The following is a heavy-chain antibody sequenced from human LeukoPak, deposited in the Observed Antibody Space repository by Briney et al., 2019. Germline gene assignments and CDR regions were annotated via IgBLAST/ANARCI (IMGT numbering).Heavy chain of an antibody. Sequence: PSETLSLTCTVSGGSISSSSYYWGWIRQPPGKGLEWIGSIYYSGSTYYNPSLKSRVTISIDTSKNQFSLKLSSVTAADTAVYYCARVGGLNIAVADDYWGQGTLVTVSS. CDR2: IYYSGST. CDR1: GGSISSSSYY. V-gene: IGHV4-39*07. CDR3: ARVGGLNIAVADDY. D-gene: IGHD6-19*01. J-gene: IGHJ4*02.